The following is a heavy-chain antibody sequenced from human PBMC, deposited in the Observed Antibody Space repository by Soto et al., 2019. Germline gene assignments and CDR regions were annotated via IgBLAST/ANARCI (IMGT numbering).Heavy chain of an antibody. V-gene: IGHV1-69*06. Sequence: SVKVSCKASGGTFSSYAISWVRQAPGQGLEWMGGIIPIFGTANYAQKFQGRVTITADKSTSTAYMELSSLRSEDTAVYYCARGAGYSDSSGFNWFDPWGQGTLVTVSS. J-gene: IGHJ5*02. CDR2: IIPIFGTA. D-gene: IGHD3-22*01. CDR1: GGTFSSYA. CDR3: ARGAGYSDSSGFNWFDP.